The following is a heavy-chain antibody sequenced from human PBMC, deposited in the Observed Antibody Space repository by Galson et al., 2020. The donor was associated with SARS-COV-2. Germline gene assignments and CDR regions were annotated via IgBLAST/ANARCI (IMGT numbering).Heavy chain of an antibody. V-gene: IGHV3-30*04. CDR3: ARAYEQLWFGELMPNDAFDI. Sequence: GGSLRLSCAASGFTFSSYAMHWVRQAPGKGLEWVAVISYDGSNKYYADSVKGRFTISRDNSKNTLYLQMNSLRAEDTAVYYCARAYEQLWFGELMPNDAFDIWGQGTMVTVSS. CDR1: GFTFSSYA. J-gene: IGHJ3*02. CDR2: ISYDGSNK. D-gene: IGHD3-10*01.